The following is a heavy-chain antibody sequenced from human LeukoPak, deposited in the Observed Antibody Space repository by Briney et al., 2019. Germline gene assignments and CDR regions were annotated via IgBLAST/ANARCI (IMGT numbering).Heavy chain of an antibody. CDR3: TTFAGVVPAGFLL. Sequence: GGSLRLSCVASGFTSSAFWMSWVRRPPGKGLEWVANIKKDGSEKEYVDSVKGRFSIFRDNAKNSVYLQMNSLRSEDTAVYYCTTFAGVVPAGFLLWGKGTTVIVSS. V-gene: IGHV3-7*01. D-gene: IGHD2-2*01. J-gene: IGHJ6*04. CDR2: IKKDGSEK. CDR1: GFTSSAFW.